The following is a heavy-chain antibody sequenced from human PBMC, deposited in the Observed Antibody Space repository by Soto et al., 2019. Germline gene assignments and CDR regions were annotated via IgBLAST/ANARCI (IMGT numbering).Heavy chain of an antibody. J-gene: IGHJ4*02. CDR3: SRGNDAYKVGRI. Sequence: SETLSLTCAVYDGSLSDDYFTWTRQSPGKGLEWIGEIHPSGSTYYNPFLKTRVTLSQDTSKKQFSLNLITVTAADTGLYYFSRGNDAYKVGRIWAQGSLDIVSA. CDR2: IHPSGST. D-gene: IGHD1-1*01. CDR1: DGSLSDDY. V-gene: IGHV4-34*01.